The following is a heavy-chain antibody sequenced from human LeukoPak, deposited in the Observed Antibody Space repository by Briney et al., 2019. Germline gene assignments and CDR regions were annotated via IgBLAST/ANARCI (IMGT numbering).Heavy chain of an antibody. CDR1: GGXISSYY. CDR2: IYTSGGT. J-gene: IGHJ5*02. Sequence: SETLSLTCNVSGGXISSYYCSWIRQPAGKGLEWIGRIYTSGGTNYNPSLKSRVTMSVDTSKNQFSLKLSSVTAADTALYYCARGSGSGFDPWGQGTLVTVSS. CDR3: ARGSGSGFDP. V-gene: IGHV4-4*07.